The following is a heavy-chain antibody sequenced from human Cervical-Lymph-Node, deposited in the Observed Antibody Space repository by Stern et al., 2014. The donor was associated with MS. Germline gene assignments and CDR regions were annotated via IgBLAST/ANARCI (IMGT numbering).Heavy chain of an antibody. CDR2: INPNRGGK. V-gene: IGHV1-2*02. Sequence: VQLVESGAEVKKPGASVKVSCKASRYTFTGYYMHWVRQAHGQGLELMGWINPNRGGKNYTQKFKGRVTMTRDTAISTAYRELSRLRSDDKAVYYCARGGRTSGWSPPDAFDIWGQGTMVTVSS. J-gene: IGHJ3*02. D-gene: IGHD6-19*01. CDR3: ARGGRTSGWSPPDAFDI. CDR1: RYTFTGYY.